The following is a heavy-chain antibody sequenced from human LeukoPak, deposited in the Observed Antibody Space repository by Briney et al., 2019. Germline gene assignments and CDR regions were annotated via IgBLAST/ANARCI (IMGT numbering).Heavy chain of an antibody. D-gene: IGHD3-22*01. CDR1: GFTFSSYA. CDR3: AKKWSGDYDSSGVNGAFDI. Sequence: PGGSLRLSCAASGFTFSSYAMHWVRQAPGKGLEWVAVISYDGSNKYYADSVKGRFTISRDNSKNTLYLQMNSLRAEDTAVYYCAKKWSGDYDSSGVNGAFDIWGQGTMVTVSS. CDR2: ISYDGSNK. J-gene: IGHJ3*02. V-gene: IGHV3-30*04.